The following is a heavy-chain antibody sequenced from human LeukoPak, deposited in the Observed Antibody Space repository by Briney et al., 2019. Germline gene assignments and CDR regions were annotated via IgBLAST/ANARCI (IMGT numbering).Heavy chain of an antibody. J-gene: IGHJ6*02. D-gene: IGHD6-13*01. Sequence: SETLSLTCTVYGGSISSYYWSWIRQPPGKGLEWIGYIYYSGSTYYNPSLKSRVAIAVDTSKNQFSLSMRSVTAADTAVYYCARVSAAGMEFHYGMDVWGQGTTVSVSS. CDR3: ARVSAAGMEFHYGMDV. V-gene: IGHV4-59*01. CDR1: GGSISSYY. CDR2: IYYSGST.